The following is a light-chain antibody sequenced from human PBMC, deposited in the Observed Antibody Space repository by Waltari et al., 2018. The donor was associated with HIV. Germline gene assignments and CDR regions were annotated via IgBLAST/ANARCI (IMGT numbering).Light chain of an antibody. J-gene: IGLJ2*01. CDR3: SSYTDTTTLGVV. V-gene: IGLV2-14*01. CDR1: RCDVGGYNY. CDR2: EVR. Sequence: QSALTQPASVSGSPGQSITISCTGTRCDVGGYNYVSRYQQRPGAAPKLLIYEVRNRPSGISSRFSGSKSGNTASLTISGLQAEDEADYYCSSYTDTTTLGVVFGGGTKLTVL.